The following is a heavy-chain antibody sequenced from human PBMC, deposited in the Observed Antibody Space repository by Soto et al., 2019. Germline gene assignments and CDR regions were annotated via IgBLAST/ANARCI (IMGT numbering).Heavy chain of an antibody. CDR1: GYTFTGYY. CDR2: INPNSGGT. Sequence: ASVKVSCKASGYTFTGYYMHWVRQAPGQGLEWMGWINPNSGGTNYAQKFQGWVTMTRDTSISTAYMELSRLRSDDTAVYYCARALWFGELLPAFDIWGQGTMVT. D-gene: IGHD3-10*01. J-gene: IGHJ3*02. V-gene: IGHV1-2*04. CDR3: ARALWFGELLPAFDI.